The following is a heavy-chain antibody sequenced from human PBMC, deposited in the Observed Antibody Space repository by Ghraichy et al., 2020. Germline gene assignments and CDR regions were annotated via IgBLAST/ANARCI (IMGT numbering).Heavy chain of an antibody. CDR3: ARAYDFVWGLDY. Sequence: LACAASGFTFSSKWMNWVRQAPGKGLEWVANIRQDGSEKFYVDSVRGRFTISRDNAKNALYLQMDSLGAEDTAVYYCARAYDFVWGLDYWGQGVLVTVSS. CDR2: IRQDGSEK. J-gene: IGHJ4*02. V-gene: IGHV3-7*01. CDR1: GFTFSSKW. D-gene: IGHD3-16*01.